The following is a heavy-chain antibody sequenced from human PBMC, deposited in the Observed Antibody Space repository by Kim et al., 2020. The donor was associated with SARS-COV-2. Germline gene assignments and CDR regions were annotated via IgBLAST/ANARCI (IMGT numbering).Heavy chain of an antibody. CDR2: INHSGST. V-gene: IGHV4-34*01. CDR1: GGSFSGYY. CDR3: ARGRGNRMFVVVPAAMFVYFDY. D-gene: IGHD2-2*01. J-gene: IGHJ4*01. Sequence: SETLSLTCAVYGGSFSGYYWSWIRQPPGKGLEWIGEINHSGSTNYNPSLKSRVTISVDTSKNQFSLKLSSVTAADTAVYYCARGRGNRMFVVVPAAMFVYFDYWGQEPWSPSPQ.